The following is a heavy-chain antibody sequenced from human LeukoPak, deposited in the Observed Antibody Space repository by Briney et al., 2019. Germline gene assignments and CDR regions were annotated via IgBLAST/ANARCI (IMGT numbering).Heavy chain of an antibody. Sequence: SETLSLTCAVSGGSISSSNWWSWVRQPPGKGLEWIGEIYHSGSTNHNPSLKSRVTISVDTSKNQFSLKLSSVTAADTAVYYCARLMTTETITMIVVVAIDYWGQGTLVTVSS. CDR1: GGSISSSNW. V-gene: IGHV4-4*02. D-gene: IGHD3-22*01. J-gene: IGHJ4*02. CDR3: ARLMTTETITMIVVVAIDY. CDR2: IYHSGST.